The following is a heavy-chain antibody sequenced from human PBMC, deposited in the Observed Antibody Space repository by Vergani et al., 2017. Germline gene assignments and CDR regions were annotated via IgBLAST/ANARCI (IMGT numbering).Heavy chain of an antibody. V-gene: IGHV3-23*01. CDR1: GFTFSSYA. Sequence: EVQLLESGGGLVQPGGSLRLSCAASGFTFSSYAMSWVRQAPGKGLEWVSAISGSGGSTYYADSGKGRFPISRDNSKNTLSLQMNSLRVEDTAIYYCAKDQYCSTTSCYQDYWGQGTLVTVSS. D-gene: IGHD2-2*01. CDR2: ISGSGGST. CDR3: AKDQYCSTTSCYQDY. J-gene: IGHJ4*02.